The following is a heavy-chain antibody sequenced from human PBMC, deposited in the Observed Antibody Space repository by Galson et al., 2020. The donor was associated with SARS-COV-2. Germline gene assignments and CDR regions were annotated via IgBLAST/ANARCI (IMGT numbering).Heavy chain of an antibody. V-gene: IGHV4-59*08. Sequence: ETSETLSLTCTVSGGSISSYYWSWIRQPPGKGLEWIGYIYYSGSTNYNPSLKSRVTISVDTSKNQFSLKLSSVTAADTAVYYCARHLNKGYYFDYWGQGTLVTVSS. CDR3: ARHLNKGYYFDY. CDR2: IYYSGST. CDR1: GGSISSYY. J-gene: IGHJ4*02.